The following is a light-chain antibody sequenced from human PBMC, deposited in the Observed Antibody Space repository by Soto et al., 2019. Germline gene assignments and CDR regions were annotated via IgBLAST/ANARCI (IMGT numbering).Light chain of an antibody. Sequence: RVLTQSPALLPVLPGDRANLSFRACYSVSSNVACNQQRPGQAPRLLXANXSNTATGSPARLSGSGSGTDFTLPINNLDPEDLAVYYCQQRNNGTSTFGQGTRLEIK. J-gene: IGKJ5*01. CDR1: YSVSSN. CDR3: QQRNNGTST. V-gene: IGKV3-11*01. CDR2: NXS.